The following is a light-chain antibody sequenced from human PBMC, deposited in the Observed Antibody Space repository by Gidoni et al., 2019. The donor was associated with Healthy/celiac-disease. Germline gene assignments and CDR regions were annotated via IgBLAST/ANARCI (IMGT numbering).Light chain of an antibody. CDR2: AAS. V-gene: IGKV1-39*01. J-gene: IGKJ1*01. CDR3: QQCYSTPRT. CDR1: QSISSY. Sequence: DLLMTQSPSSLSASVGDRVTITCPASQSISSYLNWYQQKPGKAPKLLIYAASSLESGVPSRFSGSGSGTDFTLTISSLQPEDFATYYCQQCYSTPRTFGQGTKVEIK.